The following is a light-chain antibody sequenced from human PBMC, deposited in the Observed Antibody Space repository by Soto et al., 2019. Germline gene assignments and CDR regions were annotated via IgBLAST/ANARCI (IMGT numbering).Light chain of an antibody. CDR3: CSYAGSSNLVV. J-gene: IGLJ2*01. Sequence: QSALTQPASVSGSPGQSITISCTGTSSDVGSYNLVSWYQQHPGKAPKLMIYEGSKRPSGVSNRFSGSKSGNTASLTISGLQAEDEADYYCCSYAGSSNLVVFGGGTKFTVL. V-gene: IGLV2-23*01. CDR2: EGS. CDR1: SSDVGSYNL.